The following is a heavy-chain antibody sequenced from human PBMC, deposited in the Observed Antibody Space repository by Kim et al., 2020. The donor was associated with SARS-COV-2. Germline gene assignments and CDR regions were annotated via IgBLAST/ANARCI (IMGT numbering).Heavy chain of an antibody. D-gene: IGHD6-13*01. J-gene: IGHJ2*01. Sequence: SETLSLTCTVSGGSISSGSYYWSWIRQPAGKGLEWIGRIYTSVSTNYNPSLKSRVTISVDTSKNQFSLKLSSVTAADTAVYYCARKVYSSSWHYWYFDLWGRGTLVTVSS. CDR2: IYTSVST. V-gene: IGHV4-61*02. CDR3: ARKVYSSSWHYWYFDL. CDR1: GGSISSGSYY.